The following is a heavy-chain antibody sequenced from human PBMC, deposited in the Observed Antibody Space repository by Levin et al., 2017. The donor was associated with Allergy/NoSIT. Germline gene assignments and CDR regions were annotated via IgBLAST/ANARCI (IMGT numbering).Heavy chain of an antibody. D-gene: IGHD3-10*01. V-gene: IGHV4-31*03. J-gene: IGHJ6*02. CDR3: ARDECAWLGECDGMDV. Sequence: SQTLSLTCTVSGDSISTSVHDYYWTWIRQHPVKGLEWLGFIHHSGSAYYNPSLKSRLTMSLDTSKNQFSLKLTSVTVAHTAVYYCARDECAWLGECDGMDVWGQGTTVAVSS. CDR1: GDSISTSVHDYY. CDR2: IHHSGSA.